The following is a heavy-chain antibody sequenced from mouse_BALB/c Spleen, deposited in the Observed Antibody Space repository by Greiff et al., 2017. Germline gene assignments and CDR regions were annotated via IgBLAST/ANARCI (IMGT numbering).Heavy chain of an antibody. J-gene: IGHJ3*01. CDR2: ISNGGGST. V-gene: IGHV5-12-2*01. D-gene: IGHD3-2*02. CDR3: ARHSETWFAY. Sequence: EVHLVESGGGLVQPGGSLKLSCAASGFTFSSYTMSWVRQTPEKRLEWVAYISNGGGSTYYPDTVKGRFTISRDNAKNTLYLQMSSLKSEDTAMYYCARHSETWFAYWGQGTLVTVSA. CDR1: GFTFSSYT.